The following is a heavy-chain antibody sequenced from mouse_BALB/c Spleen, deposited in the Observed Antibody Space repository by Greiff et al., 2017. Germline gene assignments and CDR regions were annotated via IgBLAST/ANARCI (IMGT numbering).Heavy chain of an antibody. V-gene: IGHV1-18*01. CDR3: ARRTTVVAAWFAY. J-gene: IGHJ3*01. Sequence: VQLQQSGPELVKPGASVKIPCKASGYTFTDYNMDWVKQSHGKSLEWIGDINPNNGGTIYNQKFKGKATLTVDKSSSTAYMELRSLTSEDTAVYYCARRTTVVAAWFAYWGQGTLVTVSA. CDR2: INPNNGGT. CDR1: GYTFTDYN. D-gene: IGHD1-1*01.